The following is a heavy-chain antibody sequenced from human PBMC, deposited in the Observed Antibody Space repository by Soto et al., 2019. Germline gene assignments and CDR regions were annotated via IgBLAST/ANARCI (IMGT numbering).Heavy chain of an antibody. Sequence: QVQLVQSGAEVKKPESSVKVSCKAPGGTFSTDAISWFRQAPGQGLEWMGGIIPMFGTANYAQRFQDRVTIPADESTTTASMELSSLTSEDTAVYFCASGIQLWLRRINTGYSGWGTGTLVTVSS. D-gene: IGHD5-18*01. CDR2: IIPMFGTA. CDR1: GGTFSTDA. J-gene: IGHJ4*02. V-gene: IGHV1-69*12. CDR3: ASGIQLWLRRINTGYSG.